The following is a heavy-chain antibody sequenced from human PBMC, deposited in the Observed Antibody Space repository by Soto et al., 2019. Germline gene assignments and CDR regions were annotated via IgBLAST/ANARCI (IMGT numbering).Heavy chain of an antibody. CDR2: ISSSSSYI. Sequence: PGGSLRLSCAASGFTFSSYSMNWVRQAPGKGLEWVSSISSSSSYIYYADSVKGRFTISRDNAKNSLYLQMNSLRAEDTAVYYCARHRILWFGELSAAPDAFDIWGQGTMVTVSS. CDR3: ARHRILWFGELSAAPDAFDI. CDR1: GFTFSSYS. V-gene: IGHV3-21*01. J-gene: IGHJ3*02. D-gene: IGHD3-10*01.